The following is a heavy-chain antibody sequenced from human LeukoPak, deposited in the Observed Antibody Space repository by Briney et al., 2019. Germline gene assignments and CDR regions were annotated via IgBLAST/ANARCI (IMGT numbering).Heavy chain of an antibody. D-gene: IGHD2-21*02. CDR3: ARAPVQYCGGDCDAFDI. V-gene: IGHV3-74*01. CDR2: INGDGSST. J-gene: IGHJ3*02. CDR1: GFTFSNFW. Sequence: PGGSLRLSCAASGFTFSNFWMHWVRQAPGKGLVWVSRINGDGSSTTYADSVKGRFTISRDNAKNTLYLQMNSLRAGDTAMFYCARAPVQYCGGDCDAFDIWGQGTMVTVSS.